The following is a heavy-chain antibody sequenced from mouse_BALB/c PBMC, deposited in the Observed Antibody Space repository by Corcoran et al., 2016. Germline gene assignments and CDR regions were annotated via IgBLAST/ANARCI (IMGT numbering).Heavy chain of an antibody. J-gene: IGHJ1*01. CDR2: IYWDDDK. V-gene: IGHV8-12*01. Sequence: QVTLKESGPGILQPSQTLSLTCSFAGFSLSTSGRGVSWIRQPSGKGLEWLAHIYWDDDKRYNPSLKSRLTISKDTSRNQVFLKITSVDTADTATYYCARRGANWDWYFDVWGAGTTVTVSS. D-gene: IGHD4-1*01. CDR1: GFSLSTSGRG. CDR3: ARRGANWDWYFDV.